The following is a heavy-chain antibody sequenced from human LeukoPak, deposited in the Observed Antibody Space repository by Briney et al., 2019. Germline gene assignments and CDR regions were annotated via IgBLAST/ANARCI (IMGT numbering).Heavy chain of an antibody. V-gene: IGHV3-30*04. J-gene: IGHJ4*02. Sequence: GGSLRLSCAASGFTFSSYAMHWVRQAPGKGLEWVAVISYDGSNKYYADSVKGRFTISRDNSKNTLYLQMSSLRAEDTAVYYCARGLGLFDYWGPGTLVTVSS. CDR1: GFTFSSYA. D-gene: IGHD5-12*01. CDR2: ISYDGSNK. CDR3: ARGLGLFDY.